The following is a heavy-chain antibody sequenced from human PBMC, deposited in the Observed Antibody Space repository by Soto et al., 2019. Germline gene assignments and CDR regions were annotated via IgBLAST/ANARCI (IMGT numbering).Heavy chain of an antibody. CDR1: GFTFSSSS. Sequence: PGGSLRLSCAASGFTFSSSSMIWVRQAPGRGLEWVSTISIDNYIYYADSVKGRFTISRDNAKNSLFLQMNSLRAEDTAVYYCARDSSGWSRDYWGQGTLVTVSS. CDR2: ISIDNYI. V-gene: IGHV3-21*01. J-gene: IGHJ4*02. CDR3: ARDSSGWSRDY. D-gene: IGHD6-19*01.